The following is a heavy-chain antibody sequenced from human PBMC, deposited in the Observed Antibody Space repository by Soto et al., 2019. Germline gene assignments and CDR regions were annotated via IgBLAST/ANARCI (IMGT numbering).Heavy chain of an antibody. CDR1: GYTFTSYA. CDR2: INAGNGNT. D-gene: IGHD2-15*01. Sequence: QVQLVQSGAEVKKPGASVKVSCKASGYTFTSYAMHWVRQAPGQRLEWMGWINAGNGNTKYSPKFQGRVTITRDTSASTAYMELSSLRSEDTAVYYFAKSATVPAAIVYWGQGALVTVSS. V-gene: IGHV1-3*01. J-gene: IGHJ4*02. CDR3: AKSATVPAAIVY.